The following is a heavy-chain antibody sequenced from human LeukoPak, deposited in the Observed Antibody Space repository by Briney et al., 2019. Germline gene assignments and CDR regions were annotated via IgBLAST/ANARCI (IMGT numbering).Heavy chain of an antibody. CDR3: ARRGYYDSSGYYSGDSFDY. V-gene: IGHV1-46*01. J-gene: IGHJ4*02. CDR2: INPSGGST. Sequence: ASVKVSCKASGYTFTSYYMHWVRQAPGQGLEWMGIINPSGGSTSYAQKFQGRVTMTRDMSTSTVYMELSSLRSEDTAVYYCARRGYYDSSGYYSGDSFDYWGQGTLVTVSS. D-gene: IGHD3-22*01. CDR1: GYTFTSYY.